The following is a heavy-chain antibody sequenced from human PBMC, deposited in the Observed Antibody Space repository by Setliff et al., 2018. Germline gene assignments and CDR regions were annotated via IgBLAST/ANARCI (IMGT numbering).Heavy chain of an antibody. D-gene: IGHD3-22*01. CDR3: ARITMIPGGAVDI. CDR1: GYRFTSYW. Sequence: PRESLKISCKVSGYRFTSYWIGWVRQMPGKGLEWMGIIYPGDSDTRYSPSFQGQVTISADKSISTAYLQWGSLKASDTAMYYCARITMIPGGAVDIWGQGTMVTVSS. CDR2: IYPGDSDT. J-gene: IGHJ3*02. V-gene: IGHV5-51*01.